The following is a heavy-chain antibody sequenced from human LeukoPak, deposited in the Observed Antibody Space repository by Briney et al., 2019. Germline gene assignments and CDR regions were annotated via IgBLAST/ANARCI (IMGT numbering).Heavy chain of an antibody. D-gene: IGHD3-3*01. V-gene: IGHV4-4*07. CDR3: ARAYDFWSGSEPTTGYYYYMDV. Sequence: SETLSLTCTVWGRSISSYYWSWIRQPAGKGLEWIGRIYTSGNTNYHPSLKSRVTMSVDTSKNQFSLKLSSVTAADTAVYYCARAYDFWSGSEPTTGYYYYMDVWGKGTTVTVSS. CDR1: GRSISSYY. J-gene: IGHJ6*03. CDR2: IYTSGNT.